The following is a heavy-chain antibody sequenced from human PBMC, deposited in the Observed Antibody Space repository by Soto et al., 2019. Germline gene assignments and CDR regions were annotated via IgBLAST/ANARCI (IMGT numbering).Heavy chain of an antibody. CDR2: IAYDGSNK. Sequence: QVQLVESGGGVVQPGRSLRLSCAASGFTFSSYAMHWVRQAPGKGLEWVAVIAYDGSNKYYADSVKGRFTISRDNSKNTLYLQMNSLRAEDTAVYYCARGGSGNDLYYYYYGMDVWGQGTTVIVTS. V-gene: IGHV3-30-3*01. J-gene: IGHJ6*02. D-gene: IGHD5-12*01. CDR1: GFTFSSYA. CDR3: ARGGSGNDLYYYYYGMDV.